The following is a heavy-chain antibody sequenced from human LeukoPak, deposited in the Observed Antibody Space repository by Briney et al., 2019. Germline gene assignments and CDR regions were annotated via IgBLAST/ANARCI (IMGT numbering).Heavy chain of an antibody. CDR1: GYTFTGYY. V-gene: IGHV1-2*06. J-gene: IGHJ4*02. Sequence: ASVKVSCKASGYTFTGYYMHWVRQAPGQGLEWMGRINPNSGATNFAQRFQGRATMTRDTSISTAYMELSRLKSDDTAVYYCARETKLEWLLIFDDWGQGTLVTVSS. CDR3: ARETKLEWLLIFDD. CDR2: INPNSGAT. D-gene: IGHD3-3*01.